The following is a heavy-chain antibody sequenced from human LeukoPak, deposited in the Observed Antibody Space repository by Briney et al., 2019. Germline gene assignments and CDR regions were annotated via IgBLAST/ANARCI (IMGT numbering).Heavy chain of an antibody. V-gene: IGHV3-21*04. CDR1: GFTFSSYS. Sequence: GGSLRLSCAASGFTFSSYSMNWVRQAPGKGLEWVSSISSSSSYIYYADSVEGRFTISRDNSKNTLYLQMNSLRAEDTAVYYCAREMIYYDILTGYYSSHYFDYWGQGTLVTVSS. J-gene: IGHJ4*02. CDR3: AREMIYYDILTGYYSSHYFDY. CDR2: ISSSSSYI. D-gene: IGHD3-9*01.